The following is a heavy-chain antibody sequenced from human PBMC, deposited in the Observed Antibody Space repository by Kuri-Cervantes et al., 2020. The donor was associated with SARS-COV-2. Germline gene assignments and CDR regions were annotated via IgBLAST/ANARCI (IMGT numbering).Heavy chain of an antibody. Sequence: ASVKVSCKASGYTFTRYGISWVRQAPGQGLEWMGWSSVYNGDTIHAQKLQGRVTMTTDTSTSTAYMELRSLRSDDTAVYYCARDISTVNPYSYYYYMDVWGKGTTVTVSS. V-gene: IGHV1-18*01. D-gene: IGHD4-11*01. CDR2: SSVYNGDT. J-gene: IGHJ6*03. CDR1: GYTFTRYG. CDR3: ARDISTVNPYSYYYYMDV.